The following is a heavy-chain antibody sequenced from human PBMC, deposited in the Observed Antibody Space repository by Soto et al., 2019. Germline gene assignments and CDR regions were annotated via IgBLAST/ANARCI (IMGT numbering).Heavy chain of an antibody. J-gene: IGHJ4*02. Sequence: GGSLRLSCAASGFTFDTYAMHWVRQAPGKGLEWVAVISYDGSNQFYAGSVKGRFTVSIDNSKNTLYLQVNSLRNDDTAVYYYTRENLTDFFDYWGQGTLVTVSS. CDR1: GFTFDTYA. CDR2: ISYDGSNQ. V-gene: IGHV3-30-3*01. CDR3: TRENLTDFFDY.